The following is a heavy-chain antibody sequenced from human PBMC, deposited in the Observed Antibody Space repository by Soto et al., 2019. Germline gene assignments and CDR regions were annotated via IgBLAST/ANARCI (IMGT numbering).Heavy chain of an antibody. J-gene: IGHJ4*02. V-gene: IGHV1-69*19. CDR1: GGTFNTYA. CDR3: AREIQVHTPAFVY. Sequence: QVQLVQSGAEMKKPGSSVKVSCQSSGGTFNTYAMNWVRQAPGQGPEWMGDISPMFGAANYAPKFQGRVTITADASTGTSYMAWSSLTSEDTALYFCAREIQVHTPAFVYWGQGTLVTVAS. CDR2: ISPMFGAA. D-gene: IGHD3-10*01.